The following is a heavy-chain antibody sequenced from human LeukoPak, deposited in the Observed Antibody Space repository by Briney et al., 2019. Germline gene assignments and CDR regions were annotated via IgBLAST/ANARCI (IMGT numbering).Heavy chain of an antibody. V-gene: IGHV3-21*01. CDR2: ISSSSGYI. D-gene: IGHD1-7*01. Sequence: PGGSLRLSCAASGFTFSSYSMNWVRQAPGKGLEWVSSISSSSGYIYYADSVKGRFTISRDNAKNSLYLQMNSLRAEDTAVYYCARGGQFYNWNYVHWFDPWGQGTLVTVSS. CDR1: GFTFSSYS. CDR3: ARGGQFYNWNYVHWFDP. J-gene: IGHJ5*02.